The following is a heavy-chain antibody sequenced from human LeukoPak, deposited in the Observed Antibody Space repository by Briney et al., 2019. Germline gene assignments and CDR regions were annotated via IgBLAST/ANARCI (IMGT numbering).Heavy chain of an antibody. V-gene: IGHV1-18*01. CDR1: GYTFTSYG. Sequence: ASVKVSCKASGYTFTSYGISWLRQAPGQGLEWMGWISAYNGNTNYAQKLQGRVTMTTDTSTSTAYMELRSLRSDDTAVYYCARPEVGANYDAFDIWGQGTMVTVSS. CDR3: ARPEVGANYDAFDI. D-gene: IGHD1-26*01. J-gene: IGHJ3*02. CDR2: ISAYNGNT.